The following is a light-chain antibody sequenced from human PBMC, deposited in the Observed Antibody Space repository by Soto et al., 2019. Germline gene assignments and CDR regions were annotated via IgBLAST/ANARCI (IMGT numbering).Light chain of an antibody. CDR2: DVT. CDR1: SSDIGAYNY. V-gene: IGLV2-14*03. Sequence: QSVLTQPASVSGSPGQSITSSCTGTSSDIGAYNYVSWYQHHPGKAPKLLIYDVTDRPSGVSDRFSGSKSGTTASLTISGLQAEDEADYFCSSYTTINTVVVFGGGTKVTVL. J-gene: IGLJ3*02. CDR3: SSYTTINTVVV.